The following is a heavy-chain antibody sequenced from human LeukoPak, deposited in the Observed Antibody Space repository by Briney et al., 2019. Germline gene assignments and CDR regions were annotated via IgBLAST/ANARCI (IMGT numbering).Heavy chain of an antibody. CDR3: TTETT. Sequence: GGSLRLSCAASGFTVSSNYMSWVRQAPGKGLEWVGRIRSKIDGETADYVAPVKDRFIISRDDSKNMLYLQMDSLKTEDTAVYYCTTETTWGQGTLVTVSS. CDR1: GFTVSSNY. CDR2: IRSKIDGETA. V-gene: IGHV3-15*01. J-gene: IGHJ5*02.